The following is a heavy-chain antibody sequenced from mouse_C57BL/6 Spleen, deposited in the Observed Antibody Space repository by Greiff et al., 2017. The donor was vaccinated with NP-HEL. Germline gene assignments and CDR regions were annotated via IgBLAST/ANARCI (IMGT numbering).Heavy chain of an antibody. CDR1: GYSITSGYY. J-gene: IGHJ2*01. V-gene: IGHV3-6*01. CDR3: ARDDWAFDY. CDR2: ISYDGSN. Sequence: DVKLQESGPGLVKPSQSLSLPCSVTGYSITSGYYWNWIRQFPGTKLAWMGYISYDGSNNYNPSLKNRISITRDTSKNQFFLKLNSVTTEDTATYYCARDDWAFDYWGQGTTLTVSS. D-gene: IGHD4-1*01.